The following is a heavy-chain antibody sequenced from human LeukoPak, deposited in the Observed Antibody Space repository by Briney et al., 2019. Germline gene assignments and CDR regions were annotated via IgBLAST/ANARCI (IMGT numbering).Heavy chain of an antibody. CDR3: ARTLVRGVMFDP. Sequence: ASVKVSCKASGYTFTSYYMHWVRQAPGQGLEWMGIINPSGGSTSYAQKFQGRVTMTRDTSTSTVYMELSRLRSDDTAVYYCARTLVRGVMFDPWGQGTLVTVSS. D-gene: IGHD3-10*01. V-gene: IGHV1-46*01. J-gene: IGHJ5*02. CDR1: GYTFTSYY. CDR2: INPSGGST.